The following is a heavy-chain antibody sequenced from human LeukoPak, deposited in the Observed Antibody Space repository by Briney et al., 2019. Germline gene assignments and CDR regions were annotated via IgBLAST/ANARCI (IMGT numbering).Heavy chain of an antibody. D-gene: IGHD3-10*01. V-gene: IGHV3-53*01. CDR1: GFTVGSNY. Sequence: GGSLRLSCAASGFTVGSNYMSWVRQAPGKGMEWVSVIYSGGNTYYGDSVKGRFTISRDNSKNTVYFQLDSLRAEDTAVYYCARTIPYGSGRQHPGKYYFDYWGQGTLVTVSS. CDR2: IYSGGNT. CDR3: ARTIPYGSGRQHPGKYYFDY. J-gene: IGHJ4*02.